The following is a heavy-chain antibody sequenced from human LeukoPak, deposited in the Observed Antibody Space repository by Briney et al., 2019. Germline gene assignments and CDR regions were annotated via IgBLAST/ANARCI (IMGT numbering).Heavy chain of an antibody. CDR1: GGSISSSSYY. CDR3: AREGFIVGATFYPYYFDY. D-gene: IGHD1-26*01. J-gene: IGHJ4*02. CDR2: IYYSGST. Sequence: PSETLSLTCTVSGGSISSSSYYWGWIRQPPGKGLEWIGSIYYSGSTYYNPSLKSRVTISVDTSKNQFSLKLSSVTAADTAVYYCAREGFIVGATFYPYYFDYWGQGSLVTVSS. V-gene: IGHV4-39*07.